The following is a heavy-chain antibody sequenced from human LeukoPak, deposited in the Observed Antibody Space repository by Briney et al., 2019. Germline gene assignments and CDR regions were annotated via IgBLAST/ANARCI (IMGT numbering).Heavy chain of an antibody. CDR3: AREADTKTLTIFGVMGD. V-gene: IGHV1-69*13. J-gene: IGHJ4*02. Sequence: ASVKVSCKASGGTFSSYAISWVRQAPGQGLEWMGGIIPIFGTANYAQKFQGRVTITADESTSTAYMELSSLRSEDTAVYYCAREADTKTLTIFGVMGDWGQGTLVTVSS. CDR2: IIPIFGTA. D-gene: IGHD3-3*01. CDR1: GGTFSSYA.